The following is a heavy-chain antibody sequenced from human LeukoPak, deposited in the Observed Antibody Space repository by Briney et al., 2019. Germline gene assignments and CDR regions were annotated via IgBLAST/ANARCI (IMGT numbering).Heavy chain of an antibody. Sequence: ASVKVSCKASGYTFTSYGISWVRQAPGQGLEWMGWINPNSGGTNYAQKFQGRVTMTRDTSISTAYMELSRLRSDDTAVYYCARVLKPYTSLGAFDIWGQGTMVTVSS. V-gene: IGHV1-2*02. CDR2: INPNSGGT. CDR3: ARVLKPYTSLGAFDI. J-gene: IGHJ3*02. CDR1: GYTFTSYG. D-gene: IGHD3-16*01.